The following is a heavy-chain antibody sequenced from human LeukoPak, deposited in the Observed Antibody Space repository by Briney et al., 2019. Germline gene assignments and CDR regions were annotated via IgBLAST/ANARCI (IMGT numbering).Heavy chain of an antibody. CDR1: GFIFGDYA. V-gene: IGHV3-49*04. J-gene: IGHJ4*02. Sequence: GGSLRLSCTTSGFIFGDYAMSWVRQAPGKGLQWVGFSRSKAYGGTTEYAASVEGRFTVSRDDSKNIAYLQMNSLTTENTAVYYCTRDSPHVSEGYWGQGTLVTVSS. CDR3: TRDSPHVSEGY. D-gene: IGHD2/OR15-2a*01. CDR2: SRSKAYGGTT.